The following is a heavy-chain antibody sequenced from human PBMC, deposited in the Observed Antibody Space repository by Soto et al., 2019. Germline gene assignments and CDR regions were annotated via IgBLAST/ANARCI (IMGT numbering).Heavy chain of an antibody. CDR3: AKGSGSARPYYFDY. CDR1: GFTFSSSA. V-gene: IGHV3-23*01. J-gene: IGHJ4*02. Sequence: GGSLSLSCAASGFTFSSSAMSWVRRAPGEGLEWVSAITGGGGGTYYADSVKGRFTISRDNSKNTVYLQMNSLRAEDTAVYYCAKGSGSARPYYFDYWGQGTLVTVSS. D-gene: IGHD2-2*01. CDR2: ITGGGGGT.